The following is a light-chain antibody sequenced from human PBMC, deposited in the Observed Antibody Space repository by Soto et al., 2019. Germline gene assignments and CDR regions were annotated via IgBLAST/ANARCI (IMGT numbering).Light chain of an antibody. V-gene: IGLV2-11*01. Sequence: QSALTQPRSVSGSPGQSVTISCTGTSSDVGGHDYVSWYQQHQGKAPKLMIYDVTKRPSGVPDRFSGSKSGNTASLTISGLQAEDEADYYCCSYAGSYTFVFGTGTKLTVL. J-gene: IGLJ1*01. CDR2: DVT. CDR3: CSYAGSYTFV. CDR1: SSDVGGHDY.